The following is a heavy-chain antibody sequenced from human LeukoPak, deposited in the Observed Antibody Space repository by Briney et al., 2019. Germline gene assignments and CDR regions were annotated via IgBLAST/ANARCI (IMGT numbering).Heavy chain of an antibody. V-gene: IGHV3-66*01. J-gene: IGHJ6*02. CDR3: ARDYGYCSSTSCRNYYYGMDV. CDR2: IYSGGST. Sequence: GGSLRLSCAASGFTVSSNYMSWVRQAPGKGLEWVSVIYSGGSTYYADSVKGRFTISRDNSKNTLYLQMNSLRAEDTAVYYCARDYGYCSSTSCRNYYYGMDVWGQGTTVTVSS. D-gene: IGHD2-2*03. CDR1: GFTVSSNY.